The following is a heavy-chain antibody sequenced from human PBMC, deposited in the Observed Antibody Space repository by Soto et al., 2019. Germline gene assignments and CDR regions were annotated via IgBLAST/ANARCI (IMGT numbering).Heavy chain of an antibody. CDR3: ARYRGYSSGYYLTIDY. D-gene: IGHD3-22*01. CDR2: ISAYNGNT. V-gene: IGHV1-18*01. Sequence: QVQLVQSGAEVKKPGASVKVSCKASGYTFTSYGISWVRQAPGQGLEWMGWISAYNGNTNYAQKLQGRVTMTTDTSTSTAYSELRSLISDDTAVYYCARYRGYSSGYYLTIDYWVQGTLVTVSS. J-gene: IGHJ4*02. CDR1: GYTFTSYG.